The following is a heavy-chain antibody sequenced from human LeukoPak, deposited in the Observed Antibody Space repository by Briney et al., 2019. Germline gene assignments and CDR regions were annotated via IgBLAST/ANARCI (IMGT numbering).Heavy chain of an antibody. CDR3: TRSRRFYDFWSLFDY. D-gene: IGHD3/OR15-3a*01. CDR2: IRSKANSYAT. J-gene: IGHJ4*02. CDR1: GFTFSGSA. Sequence: PGGSLRLSCAASGFTFSGSAMHWVRQASGKGLEWVGRIRSKANSYATAYAASVKGRFTISRDDSKNTAYLQMNSLKTEDTAVYYCTRSRRFYDFWSLFDYWGQGTLVTVSS. V-gene: IGHV3-73*01.